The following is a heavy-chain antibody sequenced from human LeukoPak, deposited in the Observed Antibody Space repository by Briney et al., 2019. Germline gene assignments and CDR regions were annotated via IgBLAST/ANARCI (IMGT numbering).Heavy chain of an antibody. D-gene: IGHD5-24*01. CDR3: ARDRWRLQPDY. CDR1: GGSMSSYY. Sequence: PSETLSLTCTVSGGSMSSYYWSWIRQPPGKGVEWIGSIYYSESTNYNPSLKSRVTISVDTSKNQFSLKLTSVTAADTAVYYCARDRWRLQPDYWGQGILVTVSS. V-gene: IGHV4-59*01. CDR2: IYYSEST. J-gene: IGHJ4*02.